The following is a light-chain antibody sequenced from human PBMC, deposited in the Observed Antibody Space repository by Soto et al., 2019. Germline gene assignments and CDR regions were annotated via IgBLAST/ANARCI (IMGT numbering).Light chain of an antibody. J-gene: IGKJ4*02. CDR3: QQYNSYSGT. CDR1: QSITSC. CDR2: DAS. Sequence: DIQMTQSPSTLCASLAPRVTVTGRGQQSITSCLAWYQQKPGKAPKLLIYDASSLESGVPSRFSGSGSGTEFTLTISSLQPDDFATYYCQQYNSYSGTFGEGTKVDIK. V-gene: IGKV1-5*01.